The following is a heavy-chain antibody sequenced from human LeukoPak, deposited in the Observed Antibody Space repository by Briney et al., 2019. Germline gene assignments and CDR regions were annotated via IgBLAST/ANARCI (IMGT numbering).Heavy chain of an antibody. V-gene: IGHV4-59*01. J-gene: IGHJ4*02. CDR1: GGSISSYY. CDR3: ARDPYLVGATWDY. CDR2: ICYSGST. Sequence: SETLSLTCTVSGGSISSYYWSWIRQPPGKGLEWIGYICYSGSTNYNPSPKSRVTISVDTSKNQFSLKLSSVTPADTAVYYCARDPYLVGATWDYWGQGTLVAVSS. D-gene: IGHD1-26*01.